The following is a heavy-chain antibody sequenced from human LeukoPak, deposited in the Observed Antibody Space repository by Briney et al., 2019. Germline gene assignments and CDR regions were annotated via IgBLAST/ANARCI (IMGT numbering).Heavy chain of an antibody. Sequence: ASVKVSCKASGYTFTGYYIHWVRQAPGQGLEWMGWINPNSGGTNYAQRFQGRVTMTRDTPISTAYMELSRLRSDDTAVYYCARDYGPYYFDYWGQGTLFTVSS. D-gene: IGHD3-10*01. CDR3: ARDYGPYYFDY. J-gene: IGHJ4*02. V-gene: IGHV1-2*02. CDR2: INPNSGGT. CDR1: GYTFTGYY.